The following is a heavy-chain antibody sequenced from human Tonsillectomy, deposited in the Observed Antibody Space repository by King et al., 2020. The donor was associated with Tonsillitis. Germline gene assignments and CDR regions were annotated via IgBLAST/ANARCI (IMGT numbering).Heavy chain of an antibody. Sequence: QLVQSGAEVKKPGSSVKFSCKASGGTFSSYAISWVRQAPGQGLEWMGGIIPLLGTANYARKYLGRCTITADESTSTAYMELSSLRSEETAVYYCASSRIAAAGTGSLFGYWGQGTLVTVSS. J-gene: IGHJ4*02. V-gene: IGHV1-69*11. CDR2: IIPLLGTA. CDR1: GGTFSSYA. D-gene: IGHD6-13*01. CDR3: ASSRIAAAGTGSLFGY.